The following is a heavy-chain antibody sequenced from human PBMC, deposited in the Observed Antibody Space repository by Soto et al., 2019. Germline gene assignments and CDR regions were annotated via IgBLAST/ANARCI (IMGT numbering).Heavy chain of an antibody. CDR3: ARTLVATVGTRGYGMYV. J-gene: IGHJ6*02. CDR1: GYTFTSYG. CDR2: ISAYNGNT. D-gene: IGHD1-26*01. V-gene: IGHV1-18*01. Sequence: ASVKVSCKASGYTFTSYGISWVRQAPGQGLEWMGWISAYNGNTNYAQKLQGRVTMTTDTSTSTAYMELRSLRSDDTAVYYCARTLVATVGTRGYGMYVWGQLTTVTFSS.